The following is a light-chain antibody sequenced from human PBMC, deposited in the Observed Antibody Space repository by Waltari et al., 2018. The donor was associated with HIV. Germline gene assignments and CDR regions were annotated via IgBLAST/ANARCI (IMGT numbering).Light chain of an antibody. J-gene: IGKJ2*01. Sequence: DIQMTQSPSSLSASVGDRVTIIFRACQSIGNYLNWYHQKSGTAPELLIYAASSLQSGVPSRFSGSGSGTDFTLTITSLQPEDFATYYCQQSSSSPPTFSQGTKVEI. V-gene: IGKV1-39*01. CDR1: QSIGNY. CDR2: AAS. CDR3: QQSSSSPPT.